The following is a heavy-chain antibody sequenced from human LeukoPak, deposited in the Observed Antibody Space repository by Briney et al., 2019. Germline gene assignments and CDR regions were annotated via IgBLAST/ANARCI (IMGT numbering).Heavy chain of an antibody. J-gene: IGHJ3*02. CDR2: ISYDGSNK. Sequence: GGSLRPSCAASGFTFNSYAMHWVRQAPGKGLEWVAVISYDGSNKHYADSVKGRLTISRDNSKNTMYLQMNSLRIEDTAVYYCARDRGWAFDIWGQGTMVTVSS. CDR1: GFTFNSYA. CDR3: ARDRGWAFDI. V-gene: IGHV3-30-3*01.